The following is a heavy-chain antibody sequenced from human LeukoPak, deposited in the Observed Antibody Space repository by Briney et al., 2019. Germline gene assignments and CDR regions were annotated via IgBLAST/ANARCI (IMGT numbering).Heavy chain of an antibody. D-gene: IGHD3-10*01. CDR1: GFTFSSYE. J-gene: IGHJ5*02. CDR2: ISSSGSTI. Sequence: GGSLRLSCAASGFTFSSYEMNWVRQAPGKGLEWVSYISSSGSTIYYAGSVRGRFTISRDSSKNTVYLQMNSLRAEDTATYYCARDIRNYYDSGAYGWFDPWGQGTLVPVSS. V-gene: IGHV3-48*03. CDR3: ARDIRNYYDSGAYGWFDP.